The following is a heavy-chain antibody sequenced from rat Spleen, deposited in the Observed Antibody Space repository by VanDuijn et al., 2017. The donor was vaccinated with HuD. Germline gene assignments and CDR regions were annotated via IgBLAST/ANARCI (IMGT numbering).Heavy chain of an antibody. D-gene: IGHD1-11*01. J-gene: IGHJ3*01. CDR3: TRDRYGGSAYNWFAY. V-gene: IGHV5-31*01. CDR1: GFTFSNYW. Sequence: EVQLVESGGGLVQPGRSLKLSCVASGFTFSNYWMTWIRQAPGKGLEWVASIINTGDTTYYPDSVKGRFTISRDDAKSTLYLQMNSLRSEDTATYYCTRDRYGGSAYNWFAYWGQGTLVTVSS. CDR2: IINTGDTT.